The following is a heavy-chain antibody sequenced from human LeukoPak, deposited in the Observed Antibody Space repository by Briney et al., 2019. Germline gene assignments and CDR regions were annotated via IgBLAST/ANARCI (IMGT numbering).Heavy chain of an antibody. V-gene: IGHV1-24*01. Sequence: GASVKVSCKVSGYTLTELSMHWVRQAPGKGLEWMGGFDPEDGETIYAQKFQGRVTMTRDTSISTAYMELSRVRSDDTAVYYCARGGRSIFGVADYWGQGTLVTVSS. D-gene: IGHD3-3*01. CDR2: FDPEDGET. CDR3: ARGGRSIFGVADY. CDR1: GYTLTELS. J-gene: IGHJ4*02.